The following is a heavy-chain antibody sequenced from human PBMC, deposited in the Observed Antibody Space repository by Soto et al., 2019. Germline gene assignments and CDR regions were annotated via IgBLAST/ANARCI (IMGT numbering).Heavy chain of an antibody. CDR1: WFPFCSYS. CDR3: AKNPRRAITFFGVEPY. Sequence: PGGSLKLSCATLWFPFCSYSMGWVPPAPGGGREWVSAISGRGGRTYYADPVKGRFPISRDNPKTTLYLQMNSLRAEDTAVYYCAKNPRRAITFFGVEPYWGQGTLVT. CDR2: ISGRGGRT. D-gene: IGHD3-3*01. V-gene: IGHV3-23*01. J-gene: IGHJ4*02.